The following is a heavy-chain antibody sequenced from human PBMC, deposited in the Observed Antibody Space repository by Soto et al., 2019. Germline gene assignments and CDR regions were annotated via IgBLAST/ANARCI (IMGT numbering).Heavy chain of an antibody. CDR3: AKDRYSGIYFRNYFDS. CDR1: GFTFSSYD. Sequence: QVQLVESGGGVVQPGRSLRLSCAASGFTFSSYDMYWVRQASGKGLEWVALISYDGSNKYYADSVQGRFTISRDNSKNTLYMQMNSLRAEDTAVYYCAKDRYSGIYFRNYFDSWGQGTLVTVSS. J-gene: IGHJ4*02. V-gene: IGHV3-30*18. CDR2: ISYDGSNK. D-gene: IGHD1-26*01.